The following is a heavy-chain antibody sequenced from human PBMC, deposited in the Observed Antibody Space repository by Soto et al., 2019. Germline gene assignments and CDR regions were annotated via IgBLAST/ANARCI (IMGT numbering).Heavy chain of an antibody. CDR1: GFSLSNARLG. CDR2: IFSNDEK. D-gene: IGHD4-17*01. Sequence: QVTLTESGPVLVKPTATLTLACTVSGFSLSNARLGVSWIRQPAGKDLERLAHIFSNDEKSYSTSLKSTLTISKDTSKTQVVRTMANMDHVNTATYYCARVHDYGDEAIEYWGQVTMVTVSS. CDR3: ARVHDYGDEAIEY. V-gene: IGHV2-26*01. J-gene: IGHJ4*02.